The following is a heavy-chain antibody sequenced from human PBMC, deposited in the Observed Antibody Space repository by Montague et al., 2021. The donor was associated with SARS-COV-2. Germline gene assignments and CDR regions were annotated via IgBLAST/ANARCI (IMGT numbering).Heavy chain of an antibody. CDR2: IFWDDDK. CDR3: ARSGGTYCSSNSYDVRPWDD. V-gene: IGHV2-5*02. CDR1: GFSLSSCGGG. D-gene: IGHD2-2*01. J-gene: IGHJ6*02. Sequence: PALVKPTQTLTLTCAFSGFSLSSCGGGVGWLRQPPGKALEWLAVIFWDDDKRYSPSLRSRLTITKDTAKNQVALTMTTMNPVDTATYFCARSGGTYCSSNSYDVRPWDDWGQGTKVTVSS.